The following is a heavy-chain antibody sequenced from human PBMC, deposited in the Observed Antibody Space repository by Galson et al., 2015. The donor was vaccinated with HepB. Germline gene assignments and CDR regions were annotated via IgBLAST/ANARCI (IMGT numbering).Heavy chain of an antibody. CDR2: ITSSSSLI. D-gene: IGHD3/OR15-3a*01. J-gene: IGHJ6*02. V-gene: IGHV3-21*01. CDR1: EFAFGSFS. Sequence: SLRLSCAASEFAFGSFSMNWVRQAPGKGLEWVSSITSSSSLIYYADSVKGRFTISRDNAKNSLFLQMNRLRAEDTAVYYFATTFGLVSHTYTMDVWGHGTTVTGSS. CDR3: ATTFGLVSHTYTMDV.